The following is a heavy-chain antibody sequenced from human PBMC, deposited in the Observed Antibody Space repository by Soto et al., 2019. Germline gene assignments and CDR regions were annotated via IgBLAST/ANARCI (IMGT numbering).Heavy chain of an antibody. CDR3: ARDPPIAGVGLGMDL. CDR1: GYTFTSYA. Sequence: ASVKVSCKASGYTFTSYAMHWLLQAPGQRLEWMGWINAGNGNTKYSQKFQGRVTMTRDTSTSTVYMELSSLRSEDTAVYYCARDPPIAGVGLGMDLWGQGTTVTVSS. V-gene: IGHV1-3*01. D-gene: IGHD6-13*01. J-gene: IGHJ6*02. CDR2: INAGNGNT.